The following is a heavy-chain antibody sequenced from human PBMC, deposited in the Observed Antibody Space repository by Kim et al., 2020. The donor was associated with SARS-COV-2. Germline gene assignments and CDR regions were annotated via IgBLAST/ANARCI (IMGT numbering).Heavy chain of an antibody. CDR2: INPNSGGT. J-gene: IGHJ6*02. CDR1: GYTITGYY. V-gene: IGHV1-2*06. CDR3: ARRSNTYGMDV. Sequence: ASVKVSCKASGYTITGYYMHWVRQAPGQGLEWMGRINPNSGGTKYAQKFQGRVTMTRDTSISTAYMELSRLTSDDTAVYYCARRSNTYGMDVWGPGITVT.